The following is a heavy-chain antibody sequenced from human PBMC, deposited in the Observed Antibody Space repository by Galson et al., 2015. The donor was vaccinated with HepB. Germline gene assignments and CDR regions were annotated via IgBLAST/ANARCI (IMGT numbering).Heavy chain of an antibody. CDR2: IWYDGSNK. CDR1: GFTFSSYG. Sequence: SLRLSCAASGFTFSSYGMHWVRQAPGKGLEWVAVIWYDGSNKYYADSVKGRFTISRDNSKNTLYLQMNSLRAEDTAVYYCARETVEQLNAFDIWGQGTMVTVSS. J-gene: IGHJ3*02. D-gene: IGHD6-6*01. V-gene: IGHV3-33*01. CDR3: ARETVEQLNAFDI.